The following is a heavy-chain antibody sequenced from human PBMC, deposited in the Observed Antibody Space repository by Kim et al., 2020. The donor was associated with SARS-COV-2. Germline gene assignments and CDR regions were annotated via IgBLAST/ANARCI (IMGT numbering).Heavy chain of an antibody. CDR3: AKGSVYASSWTVGPVEAFDF. V-gene: IGHV3-9*01. J-gene: IGHJ4*02. CDR2: INWNSGSR. D-gene: IGHD6-13*01. CDR1: GFPFDDYA. Sequence: GGSLRLSCAASGFPFDDYAMHWVRQTPGKGLEWVSSINWNSGSRGFADSVRGRFTISRDNAENSLYLQMNSLRVEDTALYYCAKGSVYASSWTVGPVEAFDFWGQGTLVTVSS.